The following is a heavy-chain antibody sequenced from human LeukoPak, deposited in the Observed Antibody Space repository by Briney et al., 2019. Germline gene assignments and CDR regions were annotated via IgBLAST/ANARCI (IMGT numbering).Heavy chain of an antibody. CDR2: ISSSGSTI. V-gene: IGHV3-11*01. CDR3: ARDGEGVDYDSSGYYCDY. CDR1: GSFISDYY. D-gene: IGHD3-22*01. Sequence: GGSLRPSCADSGSFISDYYMSWIRPTPGKGLEWGSYISSSGSTIHYATSVKDRFTISRDNAKNSLYLQMNSLRAEDTAVYYCARDGEGVDYDSSGYYCDYWGQGTLVTVSS. J-gene: IGHJ4*02.